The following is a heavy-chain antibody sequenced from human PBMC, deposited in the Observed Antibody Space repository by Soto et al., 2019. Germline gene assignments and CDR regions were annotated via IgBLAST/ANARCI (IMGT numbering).Heavy chain of an antibody. CDR3: GKVLLPFLDYHFYGMDV. J-gene: IGHJ6*02. V-gene: IGHV3-23*01. CDR2: ISGSGGNT. D-gene: IGHD3-3*01. CDR1: GFALSSYA. Sequence: GGSLRLSCAASGFALSSYAMNWVRQAPGKGLEWVSGISGSGGNTYYADSVKGRFTISRDNSRNTLYLQMDSLRAEDTAIYYCGKVLLPFLDYHFYGMDVWGQGTTVTVSS.